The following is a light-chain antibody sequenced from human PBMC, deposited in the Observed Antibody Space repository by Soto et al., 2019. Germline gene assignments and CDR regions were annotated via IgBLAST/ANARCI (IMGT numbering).Light chain of an antibody. CDR1: QSVSTN. CDR3: QQYNNWPLT. CDR2: GAS. J-gene: IGKJ4*02. Sequence: EIVMTQSPATLSVSPGEGATLSCRASQSVSTNLAWSQQKPGQAPRLLIYGASTTANGIPARFSASGSGTEFNLTISSLQSEYFAMYSCQQYNNWPLTLGGGTKVEI. V-gene: IGKV3-15*01.